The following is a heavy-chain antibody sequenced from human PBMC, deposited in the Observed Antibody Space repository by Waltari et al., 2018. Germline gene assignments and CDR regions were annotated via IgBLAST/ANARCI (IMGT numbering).Heavy chain of an antibody. D-gene: IGHD5-12*01. Sequence: QLQLQESGPGLVKSSETLSLTCTVSGDSISSSSYYWGWIRQPPGEGLEWIGSIYYSGGTYYNPARKSRVTISVDTSKNQFSLKLSSVTAADTAIFYCANAPSAYDPCDYWGQGTLVTVSS. J-gene: IGHJ4*02. V-gene: IGHV4-39*01. CDR1: GDSISSSSYY. CDR3: ANAPSAYDPCDY. CDR2: IYYSGGT.